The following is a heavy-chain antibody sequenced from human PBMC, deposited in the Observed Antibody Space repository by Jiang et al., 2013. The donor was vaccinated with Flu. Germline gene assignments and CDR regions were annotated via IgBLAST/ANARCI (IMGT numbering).Heavy chain of an antibody. V-gene: IGHV4-34*01. D-gene: IGHD2-2*01. CDR1: GGSFSGYY. Sequence: LKPSETLSLTCAVYGGSFSGYYWSWIRQPPGKGLEWIGEINHSGSTNYNPPLKSRVTISVDTSKNQFSLKLSSVTAADTAVYYCARGRYCSSTSCLEYYYYMDVWGKGTTVTVSS. CDR3: ARGRYCSSTSCLEYYYYMDV. CDR2: INHSGST. J-gene: IGHJ6*03.